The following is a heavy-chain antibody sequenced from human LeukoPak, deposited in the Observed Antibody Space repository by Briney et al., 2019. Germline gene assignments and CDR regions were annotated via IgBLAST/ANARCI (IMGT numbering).Heavy chain of an antibody. CDR1: GYTFTNYG. CDR3: ARGFPPRRNYDTSGYYSYHFDY. Sequence: GASVKVSCKASGYTFTNYGISWVRQAPGRGLEWMGWISNYNGHTNYAEKLQGRVTMTTDTSTSTVYMELRSLRYGDTAVYYCARGFPPRRNYDTSGYYSYHFDYWGQGTLVTVSS. CDR2: ISNYNGHT. D-gene: IGHD3-22*01. V-gene: IGHV1-18*01. J-gene: IGHJ4*02.